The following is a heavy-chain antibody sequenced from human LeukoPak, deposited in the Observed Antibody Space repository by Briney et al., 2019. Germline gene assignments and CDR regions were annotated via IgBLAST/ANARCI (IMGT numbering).Heavy chain of an antibody. D-gene: IGHD6-13*01. CDR1: GFTVSSNY. J-gene: IGHJ4*02. Sequence: GGSLRLSCAASGFTVSSNYMIWVRQAPGKGPEWVSVIYSGGSTYYADSVKGRFTISRDNSKNTLYLQMNSLRTEDTAVYYCARGKSSCWYPVDYWGQGTLVTVSS. CDR2: IYSGGST. CDR3: ARGKSSCWYPVDY. V-gene: IGHV3-53*01.